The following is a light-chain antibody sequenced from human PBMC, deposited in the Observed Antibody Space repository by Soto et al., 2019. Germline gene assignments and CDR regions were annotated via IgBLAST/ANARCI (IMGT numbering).Light chain of an antibody. CDR1: QRVSNS. Sequence: FTQYTATLSFSPGERGTLSFRATQRVSNSLAWYQQKSGQAPRLLIDGASTRATGIPDRFSGSGSGTDFTLTISRLEPEDVAVYYCQQYEAVVTFGQGSKVDIK. CDR3: QQYEAVVT. V-gene: IGKV3-20*01. J-gene: IGKJ1*01. CDR2: GAS.